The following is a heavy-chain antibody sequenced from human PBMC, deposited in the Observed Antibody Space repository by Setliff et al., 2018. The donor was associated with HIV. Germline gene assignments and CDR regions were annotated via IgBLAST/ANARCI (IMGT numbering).Heavy chain of an antibody. CDR1: GGSISSSSYY. CDR3: ASTPYSSASVY. V-gene: IGHV4-39*01. Sequence: SETLSLTCTVSGGSISSSSYYWSWIRQPPGKGLEWIGSIYNSGSTYYNPSLKSRVTISVDTSKNQFSLKLSPVTAAETAVYYCASTPYSSASVYWGQGTLVPSPQ. D-gene: IGHD6-6*01. CDR2: IYNSGST. J-gene: IGHJ4*02.